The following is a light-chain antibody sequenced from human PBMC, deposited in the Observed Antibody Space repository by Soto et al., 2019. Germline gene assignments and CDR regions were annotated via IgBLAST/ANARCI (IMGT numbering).Light chain of an antibody. V-gene: IGLV1-40*01. CDR3: QSYDRGLKV. Sequence: QTVVTQPPSVSGAPGQRLTISCTGTSSNLGAGFDVHWYQQLPGTPPKLLIYGNTNRPSGVPDRFSGSKSGTSASLAITGLQAEDEADYYCQSYDRGLKVFGGGTKVTVL. CDR1: SSNLGAGFD. J-gene: IGLJ3*02. CDR2: GNT.